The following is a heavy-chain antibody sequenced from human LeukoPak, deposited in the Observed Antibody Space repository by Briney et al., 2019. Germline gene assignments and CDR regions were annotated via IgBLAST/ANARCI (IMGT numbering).Heavy chain of an antibody. CDR3: ARQPDDFSGWNNGQDFFDY. J-gene: IGHJ4*02. D-gene: IGHD6-19*01. CDR1: GFTFSTCA. Sequence: GGSLRLSCAASGFTFSTCAMHWVRQAPGKGLEYVAAISGNGDSTYYANSVKGRFTISRDNSKNTLYLQMGSLRPEDMAVYYCARQPDDFSGWNNGQDFFDYWGQGTLVTVSS. V-gene: IGHV3-64*01. CDR2: ISGNGDST.